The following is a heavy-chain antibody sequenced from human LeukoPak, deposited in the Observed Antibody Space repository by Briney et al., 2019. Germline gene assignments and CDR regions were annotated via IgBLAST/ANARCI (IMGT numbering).Heavy chain of an antibody. J-gene: IGHJ5*02. D-gene: IGHD3-22*01. Sequence: GGSLRLSCEASGFTVSSNYMSWVRQAPGEGLEWVSVIYSGGSTYYADSVKGRFTISRDNSKNTLYLQMNSLRAEDTAVYYCARVMGYYYDSSGYENWFDPWGQGTLVTVSS. V-gene: IGHV3-53*01. CDR1: GFTVSSNY. CDR3: ARVMGYYYDSSGYENWFDP. CDR2: IYSGGST.